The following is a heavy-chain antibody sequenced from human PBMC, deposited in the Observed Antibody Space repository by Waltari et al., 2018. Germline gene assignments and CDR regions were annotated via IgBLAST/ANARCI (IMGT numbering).Heavy chain of an antibody. CDR3: ARTTTIKSLDY. V-gene: IGHV1-69-2*01. D-gene: IGHD1-7*01. CDR1: GYTFPAYY. J-gene: IGHJ4*02. Sequence: EVQLVQSGAEVKKPGATVKISCQASGYTFPAYYMHWVQQAPGKGLEWVGRIDPQDGETKYADKFQGRATITADTSIDTVYMELSRLRPEDTAVFYCARTTTIKSLDYWGQGTLVTVSS. CDR2: IDPQDGET.